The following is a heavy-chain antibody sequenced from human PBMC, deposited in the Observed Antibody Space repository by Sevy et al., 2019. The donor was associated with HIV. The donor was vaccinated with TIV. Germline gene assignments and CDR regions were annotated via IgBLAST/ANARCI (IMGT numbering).Heavy chain of an antibody. D-gene: IGHD3-3*01. CDR1: GGSISKIGNY. CDR3: AKIYDY. V-gene: IGHV4-39*01. J-gene: IGHJ4*02. Sequence: SETLSLTCSVSGGSISKIGNYWGWVRQPPGERLEWIGDIFHTGKTNYNPSLKSRVTISLDTSKNQFSLKLSSVTAADTAVYYCAKIYDYWGPGTLVTVSS. CDR2: IFHTGKT.